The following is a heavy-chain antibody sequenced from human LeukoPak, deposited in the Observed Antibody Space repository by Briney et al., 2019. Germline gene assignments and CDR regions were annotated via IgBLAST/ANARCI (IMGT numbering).Heavy chain of an antibody. V-gene: IGHV3-30*03. CDR3: ARGLYYYDSSGYFHY. CDR2: ISNDGSRK. CDR1: GFTFSRHG. J-gene: IGHJ4*02. Sequence: PGGSLRLSCAPSGFTFSRHGMHWVRQAPGKGLEWVAIISNDGSRKYYAHSVEGRFTISRDNSKNTLYLQMNSLRAEDTAVYYCARGLYYYDSSGYFHYWGQGTLVTVSS. D-gene: IGHD3-22*01.